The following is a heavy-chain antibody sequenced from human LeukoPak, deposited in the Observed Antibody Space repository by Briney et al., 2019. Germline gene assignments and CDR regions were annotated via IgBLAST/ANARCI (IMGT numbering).Heavy chain of an antibody. CDR1: GFTFDDYA. CDR3: EKDIRKYPGALDY. D-gene: IGHD2-2*02. CDR2: ISWNSGSI. V-gene: IGHV3-9*01. J-gene: IGHJ4*02. Sequence: QSGGSLRLSCAASGFTFDDYAMHWVRHAPGKGLEWVSGISWNSGSIGYADSVKGRFTISRDNAKNSLYLQMNSLRAEDTALYYCEKDIRKYPGALDYGGQGTLVTVS.